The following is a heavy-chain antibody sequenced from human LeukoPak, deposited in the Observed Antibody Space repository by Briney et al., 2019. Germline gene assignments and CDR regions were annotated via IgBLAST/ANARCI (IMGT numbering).Heavy chain of an antibody. Sequence: ASVKVSCKASGYTFTSHHINWVRQTTGQGFEWMGWMNPESGNTDFAQKFQGRFTMTCDTSLSTAYMELSSLTSDDTAVYYCARGRPTTLNGIYWGQGTLVTVSS. CDR3: ARGRPTTLNGIY. CDR1: GYTFTSHH. CDR2: MNPESGNT. D-gene: IGHD1-1*01. J-gene: IGHJ1*01. V-gene: IGHV1-8*01.